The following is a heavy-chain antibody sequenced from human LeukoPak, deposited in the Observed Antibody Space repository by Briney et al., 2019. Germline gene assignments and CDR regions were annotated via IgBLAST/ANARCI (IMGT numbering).Heavy chain of an antibody. CDR1: GFTFRSYW. CDR2: IEIDGSST. Sequence: PGGSLRLSCEASGFTFRSYWTHWVRQAPGKGLMWFARIEIDGSSTNYADSVKGRFTISRDNARNTVYLQMNSLRADDTAVYYCARDASIWNGFFGAWGQGTLVTVSS. J-gene: IGHJ5*02. V-gene: IGHV3-74*01. CDR3: ARDASIWNGFFGA. D-gene: IGHD1-1*01.